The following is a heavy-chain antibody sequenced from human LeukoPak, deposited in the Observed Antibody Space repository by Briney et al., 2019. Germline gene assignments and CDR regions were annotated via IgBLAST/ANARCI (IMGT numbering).Heavy chain of an antibody. Sequence: SVKVSCKASGGTFSSYAISWVRQAPGQGLEWMGEIIPIFGTANYAQKFQGRVTITADESTSTAYMELSSLRSEDTAVYYCTRESYYDILTGSKSFDAFDIWGQGTMVTVSS. CDR3: TRESYYDILTGSKSFDAFDI. J-gene: IGHJ3*02. D-gene: IGHD3-9*01. V-gene: IGHV1-69*01. CDR1: GGTFSSYA. CDR2: IIPIFGTA.